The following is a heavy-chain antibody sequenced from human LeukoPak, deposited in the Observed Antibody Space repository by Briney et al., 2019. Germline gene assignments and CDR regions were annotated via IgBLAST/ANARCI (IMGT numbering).Heavy chain of an antibody. V-gene: IGHV4-61*10. D-gene: IGHD1-1*01. CDR3: GRVTTGTVDH. J-gene: IGHJ4*02. CDR2: IYNSGTT. CDR1: GGSISSGTHY. Sequence: PSETLSLTCSVSGGSISSGTHYWSWIRQPAGKGLEWIGRIYNSGTTDYNPSLKSRVTLSVDMSKSQFSLKLNSVTAADTAVYYCGRVTTGTVDHWGQGTLVTVSS.